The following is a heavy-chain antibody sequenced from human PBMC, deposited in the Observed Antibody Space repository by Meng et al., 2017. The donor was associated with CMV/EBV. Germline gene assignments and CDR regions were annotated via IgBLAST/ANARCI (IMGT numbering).Heavy chain of an antibody. Sequence: GESLKISCAASGFTFSSYGMHWVRQAPGKGLEWVAFIRYDGSNKYYADSVKGRFTISRDNSKNTLYLQMNSLRAEDMALYYCAKANHHVGAHAFDIWGHGTMVTVSS. J-gene: IGHJ3*02. CDR2: IRYDGSNK. CDR3: AKANHHVGAHAFDI. D-gene: IGHD1-26*01. CDR1: GFTFSSYG. V-gene: IGHV3-30*02.